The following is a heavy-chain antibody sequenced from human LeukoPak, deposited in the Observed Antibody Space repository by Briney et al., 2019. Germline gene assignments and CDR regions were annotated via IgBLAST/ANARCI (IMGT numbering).Heavy chain of an antibody. CDR3: ARQTGSGLFILP. CDR1: GGSISSSSYY. V-gene: IGHV4-39*01. J-gene: IGHJ4*02. Sequence: PSETLSLTCTVSGGSISSSSYYWGWIRQPPGKGLEWIGNIYHSGTTYYNPSLKSRVTVSVDTSKNQFSPKLSSVTAADTAVYYCARQTGSGLFILPGGQGTLVTVSS. D-gene: IGHD3/OR15-3a*01. CDR2: IYHSGTT.